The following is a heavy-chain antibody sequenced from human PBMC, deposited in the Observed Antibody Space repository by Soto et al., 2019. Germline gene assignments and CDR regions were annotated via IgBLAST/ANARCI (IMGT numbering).Heavy chain of an antibody. V-gene: IGHV3-7*01. D-gene: IGHD2-2*01. J-gene: IGHJ6*03. CDR2: IKQDGSEK. CDR1: GFTFSSYW. Sequence: AGGSLRLSCAASGFTFSSYWMSWVRQAPGKGLEWVANIKQDGSEKYYVDSVKGRFTISRDNAKNSLYLQMNSLRAEDTAVYYCARDTVVVVPAAMSYYYYYMDVWGKGTTVTVSS. CDR3: ARDTVVVVPAAMSYYYYYMDV.